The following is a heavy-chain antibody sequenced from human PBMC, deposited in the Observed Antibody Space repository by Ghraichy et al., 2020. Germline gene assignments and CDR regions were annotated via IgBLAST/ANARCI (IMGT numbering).Heavy chain of an antibody. Sequence: ASVKVSCKASGYTFTSFGFNWVRQAPGQGPEWVGWISAHNGNTNYAPKVQDRVTLTTDTSTSTAYMELTSLRSDDTAFYYCTRDEGYSYAYYWGQGTLVTVSS. V-gene: IGHV1-18*01. D-gene: IGHD3-16*01. CDR1: GYTFTSFG. J-gene: IGHJ4*02. CDR3: TRDEGYSYAYY. CDR2: ISAHNGNT.